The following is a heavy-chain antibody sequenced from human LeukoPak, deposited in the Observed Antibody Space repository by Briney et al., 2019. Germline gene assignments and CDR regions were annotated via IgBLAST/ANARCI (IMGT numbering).Heavy chain of an antibody. V-gene: IGHV4-59*08. CDR3: ASQLGGQEGTAYFDY. CDR1: GGSISSYY. CDR2: IYYSGST. Sequence: NPSQTLSLTCTVSGGSISSYYWSWIRQPPGKGLEWIGYIYYSGSTNYNPSLKSRVTISVDTSKNQFSLKLSSVTAADTAVYYCASQLGGQEGTAYFDYWGQGTLVTVSS. D-gene: IGHD5-18*01. J-gene: IGHJ4*02.